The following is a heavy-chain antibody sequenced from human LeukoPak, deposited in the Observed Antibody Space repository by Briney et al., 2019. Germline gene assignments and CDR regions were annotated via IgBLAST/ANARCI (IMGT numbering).Heavy chain of an antibody. V-gene: IGHV3-48*02. Sequence: PGGSLRLSCAASGFPFSSYSMTWVRQAPGKGLEWVSYIKYSSSTIFYPESVKGRFTISRDNAKNSLFLQMNSLRDEDTAVYYCASAGSTTLTRWFDHWGQGSLVTVSS. CDR2: IKYSSSTI. J-gene: IGHJ5*02. CDR3: ASAGSTTLTRWFDH. D-gene: IGHD4-17*01. CDR1: GFPFSSYS.